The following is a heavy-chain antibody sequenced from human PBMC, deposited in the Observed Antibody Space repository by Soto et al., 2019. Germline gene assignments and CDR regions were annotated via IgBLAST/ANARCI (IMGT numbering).Heavy chain of an antibody. CDR3: ARGHYYALSTYFPVNYMDV. CDR1: GFPFSHDW. V-gene: IGHV3-7*01. Sequence: EVQLVESGGGLVQPGGSLRLACSASGFPFSHDWMTWVRQAPGKGLEWLANIKQDGSEKYYVDSMKGRFTISRDNAKNSLDLQLNSLRAEDTAVYYCARGHYYALSTYFPVNYMDVWGKGTTVTVSS. J-gene: IGHJ6*03. D-gene: IGHD3-10*01. CDR2: IKQDGSEK.